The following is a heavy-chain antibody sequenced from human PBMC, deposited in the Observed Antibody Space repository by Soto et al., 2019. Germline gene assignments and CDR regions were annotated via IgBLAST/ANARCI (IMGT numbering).Heavy chain of an antibody. CDR3: ARGEKEAAAGTGDMDV. Sequence: GASVKVSCKASGGTFSSYAINWVRQATGQGLEWMGWMNPNSGNTGYAQKFQGRVTMTRNTSISTAYMELSSLRSEDTAVYYCARGEKEAAAGTGDMDVWGKGTTVTVSS. V-gene: IGHV1-8*02. CDR2: MNPNSGNT. D-gene: IGHD6-13*01. J-gene: IGHJ6*03. CDR1: GGTFSSYA.